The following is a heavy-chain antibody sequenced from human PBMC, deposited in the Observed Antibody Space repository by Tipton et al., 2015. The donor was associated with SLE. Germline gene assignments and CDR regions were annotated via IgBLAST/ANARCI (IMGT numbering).Heavy chain of an antibody. D-gene: IGHD3-22*01. V-gene: IGHV4-34*01. CDR2: INHSGST. CDR1: GGSFSGYY. J-gene: IGHJ4*02. Sequence: LRLSCAAYGGSFSGYYWSWIRQPPGKGLEWIGEINHSGSTNYNPSLKSRVTMSVDTSKNQFSLKLTSVTAADTAVYYCARSYDSSGYSADYFDYWGQGTLVTVSS. CDR3: ARSYDSSGYSADYFDY.